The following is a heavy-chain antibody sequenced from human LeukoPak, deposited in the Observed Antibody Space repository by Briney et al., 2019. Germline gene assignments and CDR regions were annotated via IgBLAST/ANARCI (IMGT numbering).Heavy chain of an antibody. V-gene: IGHV4-39*07. J-gene: IGHJ4*02. CDR1: GGSISSSSYS. Sequence: SETLSLTCTVSGGSISSSSYSWGWIRQPPGKGLEWIGSISSYSGSTYYNPSLKSRVTISVDTSKNQFSLKLSSVTAADTAVYYCARAPPPAYGDSHPSDYWGQGTLVTVSS. CDR2: ISSYSGST. D-gene: IGHD4-17*01. CDR3: ARAPPPAYGDSHPSDY.